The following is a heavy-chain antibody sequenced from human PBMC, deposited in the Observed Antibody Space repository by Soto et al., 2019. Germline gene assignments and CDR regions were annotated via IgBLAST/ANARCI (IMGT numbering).Heavy chain of an antibody. CDR2: ISYDGSNK. D-gene: IGHD2-2*03. V-gene: IGHV3-30*18. CDR3: AKDVGYCSSTSCYFGWYYYYGMDV. CDR1: GFTFSSYG. J-gene: IGHJ6*02. Sequence: LRLSCAASGFTFSSYGMHWVRQAPGKGLEWVAVISYDGSNKYYADSVKGRFTISRDNSKNTLYLQMNSLRAEDTAVYYCAKDVGYCSSTSCYFGWYYYYGMDVWGQGTTVTVSS.